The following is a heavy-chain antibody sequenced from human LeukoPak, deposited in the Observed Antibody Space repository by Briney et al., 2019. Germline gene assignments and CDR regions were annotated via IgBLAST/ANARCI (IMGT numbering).Heavy chain of an antibody. J-gene: IGHJ4*02. CDR3: ARRTFSVFWGGYYSFDY. V-gene: IGHV4-39*01. D-gene: IGHD3-3*01. Sequence: SETLSLTCTVSGGSISSSSYYWGWIRQPPGKGLEWIGSIYYSGSTYYNPSLKSRVTISVDTSKNQFSLKLSSVTAADTAVYYCARRTFSVFWGGYYSFDYWGQGTLV. CDR2: IYYSGST. CDR1: GGSISSSSYY.